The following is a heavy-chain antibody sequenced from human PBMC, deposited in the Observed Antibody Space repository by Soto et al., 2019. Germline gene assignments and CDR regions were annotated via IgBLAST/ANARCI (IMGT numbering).Heavy chain of an antibody. D-gene: IGHD3-22*01. Sequence: QVQLEQSGAEVKKPGSSVKVSCKASGGTFRSHAIAWVRQAPGQGLEWMGDFIPIFGRSNYAQKFQGRISITADESTSTAYMELSTVTDEDTATYYCARGEGYYDSSGLEYYHGMDVWGQGTTLTVSS. V-gene: IGHV1-69*01. CDR1: GGTFRSHA. CDR2: FIPIFGRS. CDR3: ARGEGYYDSSGLEYYHGMDV. J-gene: IGHJ6*02.